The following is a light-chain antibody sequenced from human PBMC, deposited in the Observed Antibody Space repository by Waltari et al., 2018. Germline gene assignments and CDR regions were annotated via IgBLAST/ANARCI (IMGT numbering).Light chain of an antibody. Sequence: QLVLTQSPSASASLGASVKLTCTLSTGHSSNVIAWHQQHPQKCPRYLMKVNSDGSHSKGDEIPDRFSGSSSGAERYLTISSLQSEDEADYYCQTGGHGTWVFGGGTKLTVL. V-gene: IGLV4-69*02. J-gene: IGLJ3*02. CDR3: QTGGHGTWV. CDR2: VNSDGSH. CDR1: TGHSSNV.